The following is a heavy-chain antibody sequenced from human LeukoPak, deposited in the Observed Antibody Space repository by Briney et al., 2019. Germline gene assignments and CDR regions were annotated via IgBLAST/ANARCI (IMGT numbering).Heavy chain of an antibody. Sequence: PSETLSLTCTVSGGSISSGGYYWSWIRQPAGKGLEWIGRIYTSGSTNYNPSLKSRVTMSVDTSKNQFSLKLSSVTAADTAVYYCARLLGYSYGADYWGQGTLVTVSS. CDR2: IYTSGST. D-gene: IGHD5-18*01. V-gene: IGHV4-61*02. CDR1: GGSISSGGYY. CDR3: ARLLGYSYGADY. J-gene: IGHJ4*02.